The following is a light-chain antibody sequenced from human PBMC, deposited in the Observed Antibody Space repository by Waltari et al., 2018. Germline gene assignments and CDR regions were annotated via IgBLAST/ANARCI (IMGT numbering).Light chain of an antibody. V-gene: IGKV4-1*01. CDR3: QQYYSSVRT. J-gene: IGKJ1*01. Sequence: DIVMNQSPDSLAVSLGERATINCKSSRSILFSSNNKDYLAWYQQKPGQPPKLLIYWASTRESGFPDRFSGSGSGTDFTLTISSLQAEDVAVYYCQQYYSSVRTFGQGTKVEIK. CDR2: WAS. CDR1: RSILFSSNNKDY.